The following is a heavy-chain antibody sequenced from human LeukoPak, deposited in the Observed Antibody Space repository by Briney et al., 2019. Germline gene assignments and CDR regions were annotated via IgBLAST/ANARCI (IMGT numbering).Heavy chain of an antibody. CDR1: GFTFDDYA. J-gene: IGHJ3*02. CDR2: ITWNSGPI. CDR3: VKDREYSGYDSSGAFDS. V-gene: IGHV3-9*01. Sequence: PGGSLRLSCAASGFTFDDYAMHWVRQAPGKGLEWVSGITWNSGPIGYADSVKGRFTITRDNAKSSLYLQKNSLRPEDTALYFCVKDREYSGYDSSGAFDSCGQGTMVTVSS. D-gene: IGHD5-12*01.